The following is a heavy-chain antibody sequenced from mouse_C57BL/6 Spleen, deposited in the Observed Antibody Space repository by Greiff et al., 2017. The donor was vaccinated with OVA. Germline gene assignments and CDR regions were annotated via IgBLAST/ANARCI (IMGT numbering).Heavy chain of an antibody. D-gene: IGHD2-2*01. Sequence: QVQLQQPGTELVKPGASVKLSCKASGYTFTSYWMHWVKQRPGQGLEWIGNINPSNGGTNYNEKFKSKATLTVDKSSSTAYMQLSSLPSEDSAVYYCARDGGLRGAMDYWGQGTSVTVSS. CDR3: ARDGGLRGAMDY. CDR2: INPSNGGT. J-gene: IGHJ4*01. CDR1: GYTFTSYW. V-gene: IGHV1-53*01.